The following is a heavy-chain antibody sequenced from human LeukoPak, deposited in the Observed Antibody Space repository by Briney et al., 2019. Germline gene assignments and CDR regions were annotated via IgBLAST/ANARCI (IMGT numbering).Heavy chain of an antibody. CDR1: GGSFSGYY. CDR2: INHSGST. Sequence: SETLSLTCAVYGGSFSGYYWSWIRQPPGKGLEWIGEINHSGSTNYNPSLKSRVTISVDTSKNQFSLKLSSVTAADTAVYYCARNSITMVRGVRENWFGPWGQGTLVTVSS. CDR3: ARNSITMVRGVRENWFGP. V-gene: IGHV4-34*01. D-gene: IGHD3-10*01. J-gene: IGHJ5*02.